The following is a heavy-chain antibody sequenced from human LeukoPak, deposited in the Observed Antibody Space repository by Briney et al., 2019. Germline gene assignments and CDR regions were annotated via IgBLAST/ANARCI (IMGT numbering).Heavy chain of an antibody. V-gene: IGHV3-33*01. CDR2: IWYDGSNK. Sequence: GGSLRLSCAASGFTFSSYGMHWVRQAPGKGLEWVAVIWYDGSNKYYADSVKGRFTISRDNSKNTLYLQMNSLRAEDTAVYYCAGDGFGIIVGASFDYWGQGTLVTVSS. D-gene: IGHD1-26*01. CDR3: AGDGFGIIVGASFDY. J-gene: IGHJ4*02. CDR1: GFTFSSYG.